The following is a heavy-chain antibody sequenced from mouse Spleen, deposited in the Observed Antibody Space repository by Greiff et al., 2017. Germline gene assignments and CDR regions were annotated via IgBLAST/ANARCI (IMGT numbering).Heavy chain of an antibody. V-gene: IGHV1-80*01. CDR2: IYPGDGDT. Sequence: QVQLQQSGAELVKPGASVKISCKASGYAFSSYWMNWVKQRPGKGLEWIGQIYPGDGDTNYNGKFKGKATLTADKSSSTAYMQLSSLTSEDSAVYFCVTVPELGRFAYWGQGTLVTVSA. J-gene: IGHJ3*01. D-gene: IGHD4-1*01. CDR3: VTVPELGRFAY. CDR1: GYAFSSYW.